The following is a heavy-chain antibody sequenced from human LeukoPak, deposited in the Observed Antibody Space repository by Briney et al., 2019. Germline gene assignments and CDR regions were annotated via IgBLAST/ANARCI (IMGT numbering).Heavy chain of an antibody. CDR1: GYTFTGYY. Sequence: ASVKVSCKASGYTFTGYYMHWVRQAPGQGLEWMGRINPNSGGTNYAQKFQGRVTMTRDTSISTAYMELSRLRSDGTAVYYCAREGYSGYGGEKGFDYWGQGTLVTVSS. J-gene: IGHJ4*02. CDR2: INPNSGGT. D-gene: IGHD5-12*01. V-gene: IGHV1-2*06. CDR3: AREGYSGYGGEKGFDY.